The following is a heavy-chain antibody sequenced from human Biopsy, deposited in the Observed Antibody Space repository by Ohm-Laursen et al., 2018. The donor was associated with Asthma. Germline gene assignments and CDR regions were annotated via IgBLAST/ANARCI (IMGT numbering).Heavy chain of an antibody. Sequence: SETLSLTCTVSGGSMSSSSYYWGWIRQPPGKGLKWMGNISYTGSAYHNPSLKRSLTISVDTPKNPFSLNLSSATAADTAVYYCARHWDWGSFFDYWGQGTPVTVSS. D-gene: IGHD7-27*01. V-gene: IGHV4-39*01. CDR2: ISYTGSA. CDR1: GGSMSSSSYY. J-gene: IGHJ4*02. CDR3: ARHWDWGSFFDY.